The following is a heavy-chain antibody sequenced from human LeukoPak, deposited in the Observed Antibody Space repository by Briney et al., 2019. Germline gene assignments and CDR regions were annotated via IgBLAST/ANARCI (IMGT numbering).Heavy chain of an antibody. CDR3: ARDLSVSVTTKTHGGYYFDY. Sequence: GGSLRLSCAASGFTFSDYYMSWVRQAPGKGLEWVSYISSSSSYKNYADSVKGRFTISRDNAKNSLYLQMNSLIAEDTAVYYCARDLSVSVTTKTHGGYYFDYWGQGTLVTVSS. D-gene: IGHD4-17*01. V-gene: IGHV3-11*06. J-gene: IGHJ4*02. CDR1: GFTFSDYY. CDR2: ISSSSSYK.